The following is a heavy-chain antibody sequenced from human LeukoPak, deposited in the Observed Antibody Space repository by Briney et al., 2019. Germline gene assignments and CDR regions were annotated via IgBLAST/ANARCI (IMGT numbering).Heavy chain of an antibody. CDR3: ARDRVSPRLGYWFDP. Sequence: ASVKVSCKASGYTFTGYYMHWVRQAPGQGLEWMGWINPNSGGTNYAQKFQGRVTMTRDTSISTAYMELSRLRSDDTAVYYCARDRVSPRLGYWFDPWGQGTLVTVSS. J-gene: IGHJ5*02. D-gene: IGHD3-22*01. V-gene: IGHV1-2*02. CDR2: INPNSGGT. CDR1: GYTFTGYY.